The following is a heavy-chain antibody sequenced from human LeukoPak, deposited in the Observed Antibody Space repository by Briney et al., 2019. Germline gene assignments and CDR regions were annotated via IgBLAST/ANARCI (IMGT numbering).Heavy chain of an antibody. CDR3: ARDPDYDFFAGTYYYYIDV. CDR2: IYTSGST. D-gene: IGHD3-3*01. Sequence: MPSETLSLTCTVSGGSISSGSYNWSWIRQPAGKGLEWIGHIYTSGSTNYNPSLKSRVTISLDTSKNQFSLILSSVTAADTAVYYCARDPDYDFFAGTYYYYIDVRGKGTTVIVSS. V-gene: IGHV4-61*09. CDR1: GGSISSGSYN. J-gene: IGHJ6*03.